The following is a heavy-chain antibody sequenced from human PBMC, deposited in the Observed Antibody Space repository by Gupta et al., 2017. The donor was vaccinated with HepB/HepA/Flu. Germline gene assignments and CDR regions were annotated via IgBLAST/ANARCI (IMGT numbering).Heavy chain of an antibody. J-gene: IGHJ5*02. V-gene: IGHV6-1*01. CDR2: TYYRSKWYN. CDR1: GDSVSSNSAA. D-gene: IGHD2-15*01. CDR3: ARGGGYCSGGSCYANWFDP. Sequence: QVQLQQSGPGLVKPSQTLSLTCAISGDSVSSNSAAWNWIRQSPSRGLEWLGRTYYRSKWYNDYAVSVKSRITINPDTSKNQFSLQLNSVTPEDTAVYYCARGGGYCSGGSCYANWFDPWGQGTLVTVSS.